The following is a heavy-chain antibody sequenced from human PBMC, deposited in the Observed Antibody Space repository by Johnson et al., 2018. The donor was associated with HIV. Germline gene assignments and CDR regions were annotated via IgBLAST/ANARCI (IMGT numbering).Heavy chain of an antibody. CDR1: GFTFSSYA. D-gene: IGHD3-10*01. CDR2: ISYVGSNK. Sequence: QVQLVESGGGVVQPGRSLRLSCAASGFTFSSYAMHWVRQAPGKGLEWVAVISYVGSNKYYADSVKGRFTISRDNSKNTLYLQMNSLRAEDRAVYYCARDFGDGSGYTLLSFDVFDIWA. V-gene: IGHV3-30*04. J-gene: IGHJ3*02. CDR3: ARDFGDGSGYTLLSFDVFDI.